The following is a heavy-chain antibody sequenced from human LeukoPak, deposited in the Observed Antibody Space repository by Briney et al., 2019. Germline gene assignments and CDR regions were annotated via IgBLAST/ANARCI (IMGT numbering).Heavy chain of an antibody. J-gene: IGHJ4*02. CDR2: IYYSGCT. CDR3: ASQGWFGELLSPLDY. CDR1: GGTISSSSYY. V-gene: IGHV4-39*01. D-gene: IGHD3-10*01. Sequence: SETLSLTCTVSGGTISSSSYYWGWIRQPPGKGLEWIGSIYYSGCTYYNPSLRSRVTISVDTSKIQFSLKLSSVTASDTAVYYCASQGWFGELLSPLDYWGQGTLVTVSS.